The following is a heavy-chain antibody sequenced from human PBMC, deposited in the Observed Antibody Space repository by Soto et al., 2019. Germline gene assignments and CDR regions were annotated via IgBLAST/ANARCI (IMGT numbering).Heavy chain of an antibody. Sequence: SVSDGNIIDVGDYWSWKKQHPGKGLEWIGYIYYSGSTYYNPSLKSRVTISVDTSKNQFSLKLSSVTAADTAVYYCARNIGDIVVVVAAPSWFDPWGQGTLVTVSS. D-gene: IGHD2-15*01. CDR3: ARNIGDIVVVVAAPSWFDP. J-gene: IGHJ5*02. CDR2: IYYSGST. V-gene: IGHV4-31*03. CDR1: DGNIIDVGDY.